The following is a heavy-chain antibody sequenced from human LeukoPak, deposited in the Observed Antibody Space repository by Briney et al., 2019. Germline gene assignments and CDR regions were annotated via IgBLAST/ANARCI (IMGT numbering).Heavy chain of an antibody. D-gene: IGHD2-8*01. J-gene: IGHJ6*03. CDR2: IYPDDSDT. V-gene: IGHV5-51*01. CDR3: ARLAFCTNAVCFSNYYYSMGV. Sequence: GESLKISCKGSGYSFTSYWIGWVRQMPGKGLEWMGIIYPDDSDTKYSPSFQGQVTISAHKSISTAYLQWSSLKASDTAMYYCARLAFCTNAVCFSNYYYSMGVWGRGTTVTVSS. CDR1: GYSFTSYW.